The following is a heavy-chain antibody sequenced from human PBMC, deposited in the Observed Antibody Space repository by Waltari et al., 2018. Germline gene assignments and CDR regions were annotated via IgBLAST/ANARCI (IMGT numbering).Heavy chain of an antibody. CDR3: ARDRARGSYHPYYGMDV. V-gene: IGHV3-30-3*01. CDR1: GFTFSSYA. J-gene: IGHJ6*02. D-gene: IGHD1-26*01. Sequence: QVQLVESGGGVVQPGRSLRLSCAASGFTFSSYALHWVRPAPGKGLEWVAVISYDGSNKYYADSVKGRFTISRDNSKNTLYLQMNSLRAEDTAVYYGARDRARGSYHPYYGMDVWGQGTTVTVSS. CDR2: ISYDGSNK.